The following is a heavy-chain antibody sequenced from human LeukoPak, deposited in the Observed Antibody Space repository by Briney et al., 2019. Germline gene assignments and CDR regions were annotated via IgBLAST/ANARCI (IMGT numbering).Heavy chain of an antibody. CDR3: ARGGVVSRGQWLCADY. Sequence: GASVKVSCKTSGYTLSTYYMHWVRQAPGQGLEWMGILNPSGDQRIYAQKFQDRVTMTWDTSTSTVYMELNSLTSDDTAVYYYARGGVVSRGQWLCADYWGQGALVTVSS. CDR1: GYTLSTYY. CDR2: LNPSGDQR. D-gene: IGHD6-19*01. J-gene: IGHJ4*02. V-gene: IGHV1-46*01.